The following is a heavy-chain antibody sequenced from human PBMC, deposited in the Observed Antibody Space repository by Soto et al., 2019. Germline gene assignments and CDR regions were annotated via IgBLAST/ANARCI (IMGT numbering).Heavy chain of an antibody. Sequence: ASVKVSCKASGYIFTNYAIHWARQAPGQGFEYMGWINTVNGDTKYSENFQGRVTITSDTSATTAYMELSGLGSEDTAVYFCARGLRGARYFDLWGRGALVTVSS. V-gene: IGHV1-3*04. D-gene: IGHD4-17*01. CDR3: ARGLRGARYFDL. CDR1: GYIFTNYA. CDR2: INTVNGDT. J-gene: IGHJ2*01.